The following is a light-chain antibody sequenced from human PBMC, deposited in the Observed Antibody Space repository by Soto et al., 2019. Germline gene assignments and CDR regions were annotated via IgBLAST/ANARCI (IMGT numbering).Light chain of an antibody. Sequence: EIVLTQSPGTLSLSPGERATLSCRASQSVSSSYLAWYQQKPGQAPRLLIYGASSRATGIPDRFSGSGSGTDFTLTVSITISRLEPEDFAVYFCQQFGTSPLWTFGQGTKVDIK. CDR2: GAS. V-gene: IGKV3-20*01. CDR1: QSVSSSY. CDR3: QQFGTSPLWT. J-gene: IGKJ1*01.